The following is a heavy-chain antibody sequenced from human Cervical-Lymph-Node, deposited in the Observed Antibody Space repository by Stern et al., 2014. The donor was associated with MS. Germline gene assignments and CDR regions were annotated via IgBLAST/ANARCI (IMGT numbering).Heavy chain of an antibody. CDR3: ARSFRRGGGPSDALDI. CDR1: GYSFTSYW. D-gene: IGHD4-23*01. CDR2: IYPGDSDT. V-gene: IGHV5-51*03. Sequence: VQLVQSGAEVKKPGESLKISCKGSGYSFTSYWIGWVRQMPGKGLEWVWIIYPGDSDTRYSPSFQGQVTISADKSISTAYLQWSSLKASDTAMYYCARSFRRGGGPSDALDIWGQGTMVTVSS. J-gene: IGHJ3*02.